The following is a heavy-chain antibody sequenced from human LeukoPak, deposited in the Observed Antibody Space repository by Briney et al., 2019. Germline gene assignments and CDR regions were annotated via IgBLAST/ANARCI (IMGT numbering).Heavy chain of an antibody. CDR3: ARVSTSGYRDWLDP. D-gene: IGHD3-9*01. Sequence: ASVKVSCKASGYTFADYYIHWVRQAPGQGLEWMGWIYPKSGGTNSAQKFQGRVTMTRDTSISTAYMELSRLKFDDAAVYYCARVSTSGYRDWLDPWGQGTLVTVSS. J-gene: IGHJ5*02. CDR1: GYTFADYY. V-gene: IGHV1-2*02. CDR2: IYPKSGGT.